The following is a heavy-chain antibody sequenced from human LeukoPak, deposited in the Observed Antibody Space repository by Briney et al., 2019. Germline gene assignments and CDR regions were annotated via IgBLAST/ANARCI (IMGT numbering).Heavy chain of an antibody. CDR1: GGSFSGYY. CDR3: ASSTVVTPLVD. V-gene: IGHV4-34*01. J-gene: IGHJ4*02. D-gene: IGHD4-23*01. CDR2: INHSGST. Sequence: PSETLSLTCAVYGGSFSGYYWSRIRQPPGKGLEWIGEINHSGSTNYNPSLKSRVTISVDTSKNQFSLKLSSVTAADTAVYYCASSTVVTPLVDWGQGTLVTVSS.